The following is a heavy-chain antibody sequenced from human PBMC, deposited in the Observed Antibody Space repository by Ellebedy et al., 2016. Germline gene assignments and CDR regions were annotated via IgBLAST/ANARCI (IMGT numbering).Heavy chain of an antibody. D-gene: IGHD1-26*01. V-gene: IGHV4-4*07. Sequence: SETLSLXCAVYGGSFSGYYWSWIRQPAGKGLEWIGRIYSSGSINYNPSLKSRVTMSVDTSKNQFSLKLSSVTAADTAVYYCARDNRATSFYYYMDVWGKGTTVTVSS. CDR1: GGSFSGYY. CDR3: ARDNRATSFYYYMDV. J-gene: IGHJ6*03. CDR2: IYSSGSI.